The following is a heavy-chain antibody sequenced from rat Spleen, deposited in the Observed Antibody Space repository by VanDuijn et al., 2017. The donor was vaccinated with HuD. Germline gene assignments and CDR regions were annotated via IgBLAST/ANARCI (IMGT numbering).Heavy chain of an antibody. V-gene: IGHV5-22*01. CDR1: GFTFSDYG. CDR3: ARQRTTGIPYYFDY. Sequence: EVQLVESGGGLVQPGRSLKLSCAASGFTFSDYGMAWVRQAPKKGLEWVASISYEGSSTYYGDSVKGRFTISRDNAKSTLYLQMNSLRSEDTATYYCARQRTTGIPYYFDYWGQGVMVTVSS. J-gene: IGHJ2*01. D-gene: IGHD1-9*01. CDR2: ISYEGSST.